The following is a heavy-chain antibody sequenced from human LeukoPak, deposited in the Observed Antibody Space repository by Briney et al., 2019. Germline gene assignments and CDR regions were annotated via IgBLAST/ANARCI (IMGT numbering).Heavy chain of an antibody. J-gene: IGHJ4*02. CDR3: ARGPLSIVVVPAAIEPFDY. CDR1: GGSFSGYC. CDR2: INHSGST. D-gene: IGHD2-2*01. V-gene: IGHV4-34*01. Sequence: PSETLSLTCAVYGGSFSGYCWSWIRQPPGKGLEWIGEINHSGSTNYNPSLKSRVTISVDTSKNQFSLKLSSVTAADTAVYYCARGPLSIVVVPAAIEPFDYWGQGTLVTVSS.